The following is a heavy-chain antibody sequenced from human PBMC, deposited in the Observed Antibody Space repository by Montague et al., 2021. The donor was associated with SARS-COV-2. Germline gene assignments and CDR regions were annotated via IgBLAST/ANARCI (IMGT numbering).Heavy chain of an antibody. J-gene: IGHJ3*02. CDR1: GFTVNSNY. CDR2: IYSGGDT. D-gene: IGHD1-26*01. V-gene: IGHV3-53*01. CDR3: ARGGVGATWAFDI. Sequence: SLRLSCAASGFTVNSNYMSWVRQAPGKGLEWVALIYSGGDTTYAVSVRDRFTISRDNSKNTLYLQTNSLRVEDTAVFYCARGGVGATWAFDIWGQGTMVTVSS.